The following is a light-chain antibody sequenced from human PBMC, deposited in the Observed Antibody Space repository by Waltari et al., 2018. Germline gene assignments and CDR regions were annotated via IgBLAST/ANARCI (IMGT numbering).Light chain of an antibody. CDR2: EVS. CDR3: SSYTSSSTLV. CDR1: SSAVGSYNL. Sequence: QSALTQPASVSGSPGQSITISCTGTSSAVGSYNLVSWYQQHPGKAPKLMIYEVSNRPSGVSNRFSGSKSDNTASLTISGLQAEDEADYYCSSYTSSSTLVFGGGTKLTVL. V-gene: IGLV2-14*02. J-gene: IGLJ2*01.